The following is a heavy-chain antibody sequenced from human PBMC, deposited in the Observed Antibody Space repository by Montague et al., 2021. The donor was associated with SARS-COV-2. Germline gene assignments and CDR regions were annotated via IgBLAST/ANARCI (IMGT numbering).Heavy chain of an antibody. CDR3: ARLAVIISGAPPTRLPRYMDV. D-gene: IGHD3-3*01. V-gene: IGHV4-39*01. CDR2: IHYSGIT. Sequence: SETLSLTCTVSGGSFSSSPYDWGWVRQSPGKGLEWIGNIHYSGITDYNASLKTRVTISVDTSKNQFSLKLTSVTAADTAVYYCARLAVIISGAPPTRLPRYMDVWGKGTTVTVSS. CDR1: GGSFSSSPYD. J-gene: IGHJ6*03.